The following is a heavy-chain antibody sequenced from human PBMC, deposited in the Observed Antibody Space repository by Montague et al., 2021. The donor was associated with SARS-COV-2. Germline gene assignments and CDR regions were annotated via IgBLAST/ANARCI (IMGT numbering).Heavy chain of an antibody. CDR3: ARSRIIRYFDWLSQMAYFDY. J-gene: IGHJ4*02. CDR2: IYYSGST. CDR1: GASISSGDYY. D-gene: IGHD3-9*01. Sequence: TLSLTCTVSGASISSGDYYWSWLRQPPGKGLEWIGYIYYSGSTYYNPSLKSRVTISVDTSKNQFSLKLSSVTAADTAVYYCARSRIIRYFDWLSQMAYFDYWGQGTLVTVSS. V-gene: IGHV4-30-4*08.